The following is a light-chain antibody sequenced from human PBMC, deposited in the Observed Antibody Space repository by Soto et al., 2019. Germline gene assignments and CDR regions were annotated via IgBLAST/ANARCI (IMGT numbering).Light chain of an antibody. Sequence: IPMTQSPASLSTSVGDRVTITCRASHSISSFLNWYQQKLGKAPKLLIYVVSSLQSGVPSRFSGGGSGTAFTLTSITLQPEEFATYYFQQCYSTPWTFGQGTKVDIK. CDR2: VVS. V-gene: IGKV1-39*01. J-gene: IGKJ1*01. CDR1: HSISSF. CDR3: QQCYSTPWT.